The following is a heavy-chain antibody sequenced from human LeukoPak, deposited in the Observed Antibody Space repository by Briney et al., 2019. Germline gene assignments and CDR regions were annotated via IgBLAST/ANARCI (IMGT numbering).Heavy chain of an antibody. J-gene: IGHJ3*02. CDR2: ISSSSSYI. D-gene: IGHD6-13*01. V-gene: IGHV3-21*01. Sequence: PGGSLRLSCAASGFTFSSYSMNWVRQAPGKGLEWVSSISSSSSYIYYADSLKGRFTISRDNAKNSLYLQMNSLRAEDTAVYYCARVYSSSWYTAFDIWGQGTMVTVSS. CDR1: GFTFSSYS. CDR3: ARVYSSSWYTAFDI.